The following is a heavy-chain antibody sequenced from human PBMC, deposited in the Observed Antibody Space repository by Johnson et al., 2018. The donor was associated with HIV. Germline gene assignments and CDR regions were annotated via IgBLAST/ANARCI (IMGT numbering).Heavy chain of an antibody. Sequence: VQLVESGGGMVQPGRSLRLSCPASGFTFSSYAMPWVRQAPGKGLECVSVIYSGGSTYYADPVKGRFTISRDNSKNTLYLQMNSLTVEDTALYYCARADRDSGTYHDAFDIWGQGTMVTVSS. CDR1: GFTFSSYA. CDR3: ARADRDSGTYHDAFDI. D-gene: IGHD1-26*01. J-gene: IGHJ3*02. V-gene: IGHV3-66*01. CDR2: IYSGGST.